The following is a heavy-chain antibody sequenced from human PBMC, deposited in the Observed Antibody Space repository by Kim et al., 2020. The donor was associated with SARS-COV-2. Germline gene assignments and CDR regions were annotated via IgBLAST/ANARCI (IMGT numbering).Heavy chain of an antibody. D-gene: IGHD6-19*01. CDR1: GGSFSGYY. CDR3: ARGASSGWYVGTKAGYFQH. V-gene: IGHV4-34*01. J-gene: IGHJ1*01. CDR2: INHSGST. Sequence: SETLSLTCAVYGGSFSGYYWSWIRQPPGKGLEWIGEINHSGSTNYNPSLKSRVTISVDTSKNQFSLKLSSVTAADTAVYYCARGASSGWYVGTKAGYFQHWGQGTLVTVSS.